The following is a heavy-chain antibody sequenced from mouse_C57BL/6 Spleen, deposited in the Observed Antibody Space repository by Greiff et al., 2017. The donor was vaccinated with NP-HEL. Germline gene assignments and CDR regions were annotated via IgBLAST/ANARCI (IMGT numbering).Heavy chain of an antibody. Sequence: EVQLQQSGPELVKPGASVKISCKASGYSFTGYYMNWVKQSPEKSLEWIGEINPSTGGTTYNQKFKAKATLTVDKSSSTAYMQLKSLTSEDSAVYYCARNDGYWTYYAMDYWGQGTSVTVSS. CDR1: GYSFTGYY. J-gene: IGHJ4*01. V-gene: IGHV1-42*01. CDR2: INPSTGGT. D-gene: IGHD2-3*01. CDR3: ARNDGYWTYYAMDY.